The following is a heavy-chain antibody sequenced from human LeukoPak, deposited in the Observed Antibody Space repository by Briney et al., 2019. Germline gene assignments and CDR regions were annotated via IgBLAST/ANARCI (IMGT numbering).Heavy chain of an antibody. V-gene: IGHV3-66*01. Sequence: GGSLRLSCAASGFTVSSTYMSWVRQAPGKGLEWISVISGGGTTYYTDSVKGRFTISRDNSKNTLYLQMNSLRAEDTAVYYCARDPYSYCSGGSCYSDYWGQGTLVTVSS. J-gene: IGHJ4*02. D-gene: IGHD2-15*01. CDR2: ISGGGTT. CDR3: ARDPYSYCSGGSCYSDY. CDR1: GFTVSSTY.